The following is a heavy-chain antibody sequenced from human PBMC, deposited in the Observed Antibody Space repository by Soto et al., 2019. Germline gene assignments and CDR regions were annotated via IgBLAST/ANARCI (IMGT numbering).Heavy chain of an antibody. CDR3: ARAGYSSSQGVYFYGMDV. CDR2: ISFGGNSK. V-gene: IGHV3-30-3*01. J-gene: IGHJ6*02. CDR1: GFSFSAYT. D-gene: IGHD6-13*01. Sequence: QVQLVESGGGVVQPGRSLRLSCAASGFSFSAYTMHWVRQVPGKGLEWVAVISFGGNSKYYADSVKGRFTISRDNSDNTLYLQMNNVREDDTALYYCARAGYSSSQGVYFYGMDVWGQGTTVTVSS.